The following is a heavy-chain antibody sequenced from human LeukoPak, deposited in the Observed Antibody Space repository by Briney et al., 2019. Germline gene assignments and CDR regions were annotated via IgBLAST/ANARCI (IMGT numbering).Heavy chain of an antibody. Sequence: GGSLRLSCAASGFTFDDYAMHWVRQPPGKGLEWVSGISWNSGNIGYADSVKGRFTISRDNAKNSLYLQMNSLRAEDTALYYCAREGVVVGRDFDYWGQGTLVTVSS. CDR3: AREGVVVGRDFDY. D-gene: IGHD2-15*01. J-gene: IGHJ4*02. V-gene: IGHV3-9*01. CDR2: ISWNSGNI. CDR1: GFTFDDYA.